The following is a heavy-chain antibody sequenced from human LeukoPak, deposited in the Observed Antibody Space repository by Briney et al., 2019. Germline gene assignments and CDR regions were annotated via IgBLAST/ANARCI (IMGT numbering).Heavy chain of an antibody. V-gene: IGHV4-61*02. CDR3: ARGSSWYDY. J-gene: IGHJ4*02. CDR2: IYVSGST. CDR1: GGSISSGDYY. Sequence: SETLSLTCTVSGGSISSGDYYWSWIRQPAGTGLEWIGRIYVSGSTNYNPSLKSRVTISVDTSKDQFSLKLNSVTAADTAVYYCARGSSWYDYWGQGTLVTVSS. D-gene: IGHD6-13*01.